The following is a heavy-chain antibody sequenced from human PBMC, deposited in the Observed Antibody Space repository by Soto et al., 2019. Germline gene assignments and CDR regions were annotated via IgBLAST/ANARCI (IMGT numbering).Heavy chain of an antibody. V-gene: IGHV3-21*01. CDR1: GFTFSSYS. CDR2: ISSSSSYI. J-gene: IGHJ6*02. Sequence: GGSLRLSCAASGFTFSSYSMNWVRQTPGKGLEWVSSISSSSSYIYYADSVKGRFTISRDNAKNSLYLQMNSLRAEDTAVYYCARDGVAARPNYYYGMVVWGQGTTVTVSS. CDR3: ARDGVAARPNYYYGMVV. D-gene: IGHD6-6*01.